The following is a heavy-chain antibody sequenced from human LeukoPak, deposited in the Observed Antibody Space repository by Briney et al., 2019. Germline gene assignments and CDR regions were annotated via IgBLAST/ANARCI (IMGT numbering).Heavy chain of an antibody. J-gene: IGHJ5*02. Sequence: SETLSLTCTVSGGSISSSSYYWGWIRQPPGKGLEWIGSIYYSGSTYYNPSLKSRVTISVDTSKNQFSLRLSSVTAADTAVYYCARLSGRYYYDSSGYYDPNWFDPWGQGTLVTVSS. CDR1: GGSISSSSYY. CDR3: ARLSGRYYYDSSGYYDPNWFDP. D-gene: IGHD3-22*01. CDR2: IYYSGST. V-gene: IGHV4-39*01.